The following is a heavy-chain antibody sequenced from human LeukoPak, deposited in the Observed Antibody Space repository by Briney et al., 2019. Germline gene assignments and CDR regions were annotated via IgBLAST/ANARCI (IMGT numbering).Heavy chain of an antibody. J-gene: IGHJ4*02. CDR2: IYYSGST. Sequence: PSETLSLTCTVSGGSISSYYWSWIRQPPGKGLEWIGYIYYSGSTNYNPSLKSRVTISVDTSKNRFSLKLSSVTAADTAVYYCARDLTGTTYVDYWGQGTLVTVSS. D-gene: IGHD1-7*01. CDR1: GGSISSYY. V-gene: IGHV4-59*01. CDR3: ARDLTGTTYVDY.